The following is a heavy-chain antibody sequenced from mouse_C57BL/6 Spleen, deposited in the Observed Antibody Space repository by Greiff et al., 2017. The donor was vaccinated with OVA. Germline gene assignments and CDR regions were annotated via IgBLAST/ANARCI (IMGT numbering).Heavy chain of an antibody. J-gene: IGHJ3*01. D-gene: IGHD2-3*01. CDR2: ISYDGSN. CDR1: GYSITSGYY. V-gene: IGHV3-6*01. Sequence: ESGPGLVKPSQSLSLTCSVTGYSITSGYYWNWIRQVPGNKLEWMGYISYDGSNNYNPSLKNRISITRDTSKNTFFLKLNSVTTEDTATYYCARGLYDGYFLFSYWGQGTLVTVSA. CDR3: ARGLYDGYFLFSY.